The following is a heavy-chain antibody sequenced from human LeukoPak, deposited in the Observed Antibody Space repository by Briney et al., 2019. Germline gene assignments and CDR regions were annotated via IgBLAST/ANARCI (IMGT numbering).Heavy chain of an antibody. J-gene: IGHJ4*02. V-gene: IGHV3-33*01. CDR3: TRDIGCTSSTCVYNFDC. Sequence: TGGSLRLSCEASGFTFNNYGMHWVRQAPGKGLEWVATVWYDGSNKKYGDSVRGRFTISRDNSKNTLYLEMNSLRAEDTAVYYCTRDIGCTSSTCVYNFDCWGQGTLVTVSS. CDR1: GFTFNNYG. D-gene: IGHD2-2*01. CDR2: VWYDGSNK.